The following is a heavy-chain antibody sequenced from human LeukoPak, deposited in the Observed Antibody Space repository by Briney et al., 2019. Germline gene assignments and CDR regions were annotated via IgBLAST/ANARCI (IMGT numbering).Heavy chain of an antibody. D-gene: IGHD5-24*01. CDR3: ARGHLRRWLHLRQGDAFDI. CDR2: IYYSGST. Sequence: SSETLSLTCTVSGGSVSSGSYYWSWIRQPPGKGLEWIGYIYYSGSTNYNPSLKSRVTISVDTSKNQFSLKLSSVTAADTAVYYCARGHLRRWLHLRQGDAFDIWGQGTMVTVSS. V-gene: IGHV4-61*01. J-gene: IGHJ3*02. CDR1: GGSVSSGSYY.